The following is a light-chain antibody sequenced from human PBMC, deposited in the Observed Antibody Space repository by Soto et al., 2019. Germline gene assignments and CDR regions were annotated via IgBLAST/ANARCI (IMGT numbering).Light chain of an antibody. V-gene: IGKV1-9*01. CDR1: QGIRSY. J-gene: IGKJ2*01. CDR3: QQLNSYPYT. Sequence: DIQLTQSPSFLSASAGDRVTITCRASQGIRSYLAWYQQKPGKAPKLLIYAASTLQSGVPSRFSGSGSGTEFTLTISSLQPEDFATYCCQQLNSYPYTFAQGTKREIK. CDR2: AAS.